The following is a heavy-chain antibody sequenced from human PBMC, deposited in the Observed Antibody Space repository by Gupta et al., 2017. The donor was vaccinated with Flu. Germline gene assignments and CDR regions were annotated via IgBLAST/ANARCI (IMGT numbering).Heavy chain of an antibody. D-gene: IGHD5-24*01. J-gene: IGHJ4*02. CDR3: ARDRRGDGYNKLDY. V-gene: IGHV4-31*03. CDR2: IYYSGST. CDR1: GGSISSGGYY. Sequence: QVQLQESGPGLVKPSQTLSLTCTVSGGSISSGGYYWSWIRQHPGKGLEWIGYIYYSGSTYYNPALKSRVTITVEKAKNQFSLKLSSVTAADTAVYYCARDRRGDGYNKLDYWGQGTLVTVSS.